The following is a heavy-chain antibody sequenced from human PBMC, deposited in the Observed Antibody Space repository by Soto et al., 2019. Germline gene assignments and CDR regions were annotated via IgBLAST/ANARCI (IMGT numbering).Heavy chain of an antibody. J-gene: IGHJ4*02. CDR1: GFIFSQYA. V-gene: IGHV3-23*01. D-gene: IGHD3-9*01. CDR3: AKEFEGFPGH. Sequence: LRLSCSGCGFIFSQYAMTSVRQPPGKGLEWVSSISGGDGDNTYCADSVKGRFTVSRDNSKNTLYLQMNSLRAVDTALYYCAKEFEGFPGHWGQGSLVTVSS. CDR2: ISGGDGDNT.